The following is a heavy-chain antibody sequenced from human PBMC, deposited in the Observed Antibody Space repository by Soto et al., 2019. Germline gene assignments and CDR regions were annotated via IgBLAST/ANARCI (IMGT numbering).Heavy chain of an antibody. D-gene: IGHD3-3*01. Sequence: ASVKVSCKASGYTFTNYGISWVRQAPGQGLEWMGWINVYNGNTKYAQKVQGRVTMTTDTSTSTAYMELRSLRSDDTAVYYCATVWNVLRFLEWSHYGMDVWGQGTTVTVSS. CDR1: GYTFTNYG. V-gene: IGHV1-18*01. CDR2: INVYNGNT. J-gene: IGHJ6*02. CDR3: ATVWNVLRFLEWSHYGMDV.